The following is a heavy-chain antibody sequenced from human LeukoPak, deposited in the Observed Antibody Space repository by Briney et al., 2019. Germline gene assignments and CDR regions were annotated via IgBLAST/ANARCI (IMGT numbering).Heavy chain of an antibody. CDR3: ARQGSGGRSFDV. CDR2: MYNSGST. V-gene: IGHV4-59*08. J-gene: IGHJ3*01. CDR1: GGSISTYY. Sequence: SETLSLTCTVSGGSISTYYWSWIRQPPGKGLEWIGYMYNSGSTNYNPSLKSRVTISMDTSKNQVSLRLSSVTAADTAVYYCARQGSGGRSFDVWGQGTMVTVSS. D-gene: IGHD1-26*01.